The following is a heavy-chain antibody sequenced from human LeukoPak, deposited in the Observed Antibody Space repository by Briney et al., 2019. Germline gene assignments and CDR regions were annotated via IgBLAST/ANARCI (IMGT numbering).Heavy chain of an antibody. J-gene: IGHJ4*02. CDR3: ATGGYSGLFLFNY. D-gene: IGHD1-26*01. CDR2: VSDGGGST. V-gene: IGHV3-23*01. Sequence: GGSLRLSCAASGFNFGNYAMSWVRQAPGKGLEWVSGVSDGGGSTHYADSVKGRFTISRDTSKNTLYLQMNSLRVEDTAIYFCATGGYSGLFLFNYWGQGTLVTVSS. CDR1: GFNFGNYA.